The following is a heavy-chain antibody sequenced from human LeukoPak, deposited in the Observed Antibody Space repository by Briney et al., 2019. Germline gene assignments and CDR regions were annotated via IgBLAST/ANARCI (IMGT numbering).Heavy chain of an antibody. D-gene: IGHD4-23*01. CDR2: FYYSGST. V-gene: IGHV4-59*01. CDR3: AKMEYGVNSLLFDY. Sequence: PSETLSLTCAVYGGSFSGYYWSWIRQPPGKGLEWIGYFYYSGSTNYNPSLKSRVTISVDTSKNQFSLQLSSVTAEDTAVYYCAKMEYGVNSLLFDYWGQGTLVAVSS. J-gene: IGHJ4*02. CDR1: GGSFSGYY.